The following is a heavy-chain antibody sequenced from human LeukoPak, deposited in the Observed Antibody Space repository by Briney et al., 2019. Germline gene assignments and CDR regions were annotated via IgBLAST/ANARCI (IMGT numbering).Heavy chain of an antibody. V-gene: IGHV4-30-2*01. CDR2: IYHSGST. CDR3: ASFEMGFDY. D-gene: IGHD5-24*01. J-gene: IGHJ4*02. Sequence: SQTLSLTCAVSGGSISSGGYSWSWIRQPPGKGLEWIGYIYHSGSTYYNPSLKSRVTISVDRSKNQFSLKLSSVTAADTAVYYCASFEMGFDYWGQGTLVTASS. CDR1: GGSISSGGYS.